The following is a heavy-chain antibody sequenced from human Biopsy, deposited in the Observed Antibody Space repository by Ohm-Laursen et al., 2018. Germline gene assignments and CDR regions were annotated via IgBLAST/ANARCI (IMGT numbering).Heavy chain of an antibody. V-gene: IGHV4-31*01. CDR2: IFNRANT. D-gene: IGHD3-22*01. CDR3: ARGDYFDSNGYFWFDP. Sequence: TLSLTCTVSGGSISSGGFYWSWIRQRPGQGLEWIGYIFNRANTYYNPSLKNLITISADKSKNQFSLKLNSVTAADAAVYYCARGDYFDSNGYFWFDPWGQGTLVTVSS. J-gene: IGHJ5*02. CDR1: GGSISSGGFY.